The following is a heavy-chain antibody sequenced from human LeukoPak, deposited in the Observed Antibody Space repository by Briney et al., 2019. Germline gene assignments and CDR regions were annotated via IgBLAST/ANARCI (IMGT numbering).Heavy chain of an antibody. D-gene: IGHD1-26*01. CDR1: GFTFSSYS. V-gene: IGHV3-30*01. CDR3: ARSSGSYSHEFFQH. Sequence: GGSLRLSCAASGFTFSSYSMHWVRQAAGKGLEWVAVISYDGSNKYYADSVKGRFTISRDNSKNTLYLQMNSLRAEDTAVYYCARSSGSYSHEFFQHWGQGTLVTVSS. CDR2: ISYDGSNK. J-gene: IGHJ1*01.